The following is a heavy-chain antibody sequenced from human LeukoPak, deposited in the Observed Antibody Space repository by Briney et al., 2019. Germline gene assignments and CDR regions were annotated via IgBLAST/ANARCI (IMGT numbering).Heavy chain of an antibody. CDR1: GSTFSNAW. CDR3: AKATDSSVYYYEYSPDY. CDR2: ISGSGGST. V-gene: IGHV3-23*01. J-gene: IGHJ4*02. D-gene: IGHD3-22*01. Sequence: GGSLRLSCAASGSTFSNAWMSWVRQAPGKGLEWVSTISGSGGSTYYADSVKGRFTISRDNSKNTLYLQMNSLRAEDPAVYYCAKATDSSVYYYEYSPDYWGQGTLVTVSS.